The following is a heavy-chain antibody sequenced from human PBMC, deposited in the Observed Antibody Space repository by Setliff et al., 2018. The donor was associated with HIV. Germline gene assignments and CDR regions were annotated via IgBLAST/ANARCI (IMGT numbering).Heavy chain of an antibody. CDR3: VRDPPLTPTDADHPFDI. D-gene: IGHD2-21*02. J-gene: IGHJ3*02. CDR1: GYSISSGYY. CDR2: IYHGGTT. Sequence: SETLSLTCAVSGYSISSGYYWAWIRQPPGKGLEWIGSIYHGGTTYYNPSLKSRSTISEDTSKNQFSLSLSSVTAAGTAVYYCVRDPPLTPTDADHPFDIWGQGTMVTVSS. V-gene: IGHV4-38-2*02.